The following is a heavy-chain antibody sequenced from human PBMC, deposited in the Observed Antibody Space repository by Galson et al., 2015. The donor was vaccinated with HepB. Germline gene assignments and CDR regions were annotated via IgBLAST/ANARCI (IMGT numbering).Heavy chain of an antibody. Sequence: SLRLSCAASGFTFSDHYIDWVRQAPGKGLEWVGRSRNKARSYLTEYAASVKGRFTISRDHSKNSVSLQMNSLKTEDTAVYYCARTSVYEHSLYADFEYWGQGTLVTVSS. CDR3: ARTSVYEHSLYADFEY. CDR2: SRNKARSYLT. J-gene: IGHJ4*02. V-gene: IGHV3-72*01. D-gene: IGHD2-8*01. CDR1: GFTFSDHY.